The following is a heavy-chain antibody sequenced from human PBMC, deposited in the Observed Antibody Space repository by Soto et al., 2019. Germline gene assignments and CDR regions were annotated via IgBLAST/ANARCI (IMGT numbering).Heavy chain of an antibody. D-gene: IGHD3-3*01. V-gene: IGHV2-5*02. J-gene: IGHJ4*02. CDR2: IYWDDDK. CDR1: GFSLTTSGVG. Sequence: QITLNESGPTQVKPRQTLTLTCTFSGFSLTTSGVGVGWIRQSPGKAPEWLALIYWDDDKRYSPSLQSRLTITKDTSKNQVVLTMAALDPADTATYYCAHRVLRTVFGLVTTTAIYFDFWGQGTPVAVSS. CDR3: AHRVLRTVFGLVTTTAIYFDF.